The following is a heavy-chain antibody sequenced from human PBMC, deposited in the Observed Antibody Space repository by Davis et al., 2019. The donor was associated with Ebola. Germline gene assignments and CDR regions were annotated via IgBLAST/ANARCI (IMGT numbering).Heavy chain of an antibody. V-gene: IGHV1-8*01. CDR3: ASGASLADSANYYYYGMDV. CDR2: MNPNSANT. Sequence: AASVKVSCKASGYTFTSYDINWVRQATGQGLEWMGWMNPNSANTGYAQKLQGRVTMTRNTSISTAYMELSSLRSEDTAVYYCASGASLADSANYYYYGMDVWGQGTTVTVSS. CDR1: GYTFTSYD. D-gene: IGHD3-10*01. J-gene: IGHJ6*02.